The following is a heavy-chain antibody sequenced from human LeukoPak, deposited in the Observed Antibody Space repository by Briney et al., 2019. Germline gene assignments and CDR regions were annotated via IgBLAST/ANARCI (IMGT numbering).Heavy chain of an antibody. J-gene: IGHJ4*02. CDR3: AREGGSYSNAWYFLDY. CDR1: GFTFSNYE. Sequence: PGGSLRLSCAGSGFTFSNYEMNWVRQAPGKGLEWVSYISSGGTTIYYADSERGRFTISRDNAKNSLYLQMDSLRAEDTAIYYCAREGGSYSNAWYFLDYWGQGTLVTVSS. CDR2: ISSGGTTI. V-gene: IGHV3-48*03. D-gene: IGHD6-19*01.